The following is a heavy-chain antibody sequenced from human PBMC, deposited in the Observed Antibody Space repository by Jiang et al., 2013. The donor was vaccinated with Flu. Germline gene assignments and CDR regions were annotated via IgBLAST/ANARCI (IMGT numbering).Heavy chain of an antibody. V-gene: IGHV1-69*01. D-gene: IGHD5-18*01. CDR2: IIPIFGTA. CDR1: GGTLTSYG. J-gene: IGHJ4*02. Sequence: QLVESGAEVKRPGSSVKVSCKDSGGTLTSYGISWVRQAPGQGLEWMGGIIPIFGTANYAQKFQGRVSITADESTSTAYMELSSLRSEDTAVYYCARGVGGYSHGYILCWGQGTFVTVSS. CDR3: ARGVGGYSHGYILC.